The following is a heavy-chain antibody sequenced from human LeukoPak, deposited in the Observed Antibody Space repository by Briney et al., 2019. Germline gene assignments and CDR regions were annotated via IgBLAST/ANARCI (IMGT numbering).Heavy chain of an antibody. J-gene: IGHJ3*01. CDR1: GGSISSGDYY. CDR2: IYNSGST. D-gene: IGHD2-2*01. CDR3: ARSGCSTSCYAAAR. V-gene: IGHV4-30-4*01. Sequence: SETLSLTCAVSGGSISSGDYYWSWIRQPPGKGLEWIGYIYNSGSTYYNPSLKSRVTISVDTSKNQFSLKLSSVTAADTALYYCARSGCSTSCYAAARWGQGTMVTVSS.